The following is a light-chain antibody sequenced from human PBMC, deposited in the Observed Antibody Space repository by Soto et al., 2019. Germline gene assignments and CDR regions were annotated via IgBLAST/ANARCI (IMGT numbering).Light chain of an antibody. V-gene: IGKV1-39*01. CDR2: AAS. CDR3: QQSYSPPRT. J-gene: IGKJ2*01. Sequence: DIPMTQSPSSLSASIGDRVTITCRASQSVRTHLNWYHQKPGKAPELLIYAASSLQAGVPSRFSGSGSGTDFTLTISSLHPEDFGDYYCQQSYSPPRTLGQGTNLEIK. CDR1: QSVRTH.